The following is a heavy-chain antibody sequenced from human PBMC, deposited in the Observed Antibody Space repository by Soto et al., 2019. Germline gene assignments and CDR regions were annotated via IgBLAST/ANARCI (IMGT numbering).Heavy chain of an antibody. V-gene: IGHV3-23*01. CDR2: ISGSGGST. D-gene: IGHD6-13*01. Sequence: EVQLLESGGGLVQPGGSLRLSCAASGFTFSSYAMSWVRQAPGKGLEWVSAISGSGGSTYYADSVKGRFTISRDTTKKSLYMQRNGPRAEDTAVYYCAKDLGSSWYGGYYYYGMDVWGQGTTVTVSS. CDR1: GFTFSSYA. J-gene: IGHJ6*02. CDR3: AKDLGSSWYGGYYYYGMDV.